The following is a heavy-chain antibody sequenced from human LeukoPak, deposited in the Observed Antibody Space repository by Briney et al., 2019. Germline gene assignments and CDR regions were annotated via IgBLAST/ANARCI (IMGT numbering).Heavy chain of an antibody. Sequence: PSETLSLTCTVSGGSISSYYWSWIRQPPGKGLEWIGYIYYSGSTNYNPSLKSRVTISVDTSKNQFSLKLSSVTAADTAVYYCARHNEVGATRSVGAYDAFDIWGQGTMVTVSS. J-gene: IGHJ3*02. CDR2: IYYSGST. D-gene: IGHD1-26*01. V-gene: IGHV4-59*08. CDR1: GGSISSYY. CDR3: ARHNEVGATRSVGAYDAFDI.